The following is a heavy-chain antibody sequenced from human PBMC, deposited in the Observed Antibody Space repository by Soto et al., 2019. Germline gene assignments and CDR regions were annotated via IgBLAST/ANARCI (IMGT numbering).Heavy chain of an antibody. CDR3: ATATFQVPFDP. V-gene: IGHV4-30-4*01. J-gene: IGHJ5*02. Sequence: PSETLSLXCTVSGCSISSGDYYWSWIRQPPGKGLEWIGYIYYSGSTYYNPSLKSRVTISVDTSKNQFSLKLSSVTAADTAVYYCATATFQVPFDPWGQGTLVTVSS. CDR1: GCSISSGDYY. CDR2: IYYSGST.